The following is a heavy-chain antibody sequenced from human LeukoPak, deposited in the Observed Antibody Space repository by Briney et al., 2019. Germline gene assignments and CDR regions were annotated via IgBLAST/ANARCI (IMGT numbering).Heavy chain of an antibody. CDR3: ARALDYYGSRGFFDY. CDR2: IIPIFGTA. V-gene: IGHV1-69*13. D-gene: IGHD3-10*01. CDR1: GGTFSSYA. Sequence: GASVKVSCKASGGTFSSYAISWVRQAPGQGLEWMGGIIPIFGTANYAQKFQGRVTIAADESTSTAYMELSSLRSEDTAVYYCARALDYYGSRGFFDYWGQGTLVTVSS. J-gene: IGHJ4*02.